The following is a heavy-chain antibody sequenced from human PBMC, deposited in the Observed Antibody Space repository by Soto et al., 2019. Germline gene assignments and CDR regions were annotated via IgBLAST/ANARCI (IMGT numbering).Heavy chain of an antibody. CDR3: ARDGGSYLGGFYFDY. V-gene: IGHV3-30-3*01. CDR2: ISYDGSNK. Sequence: QVQLVESGGGVVQPGRSLRLSCAASGFTFSSYAMHWVRQAPGKGLEWVAVISYDGSNKYYADSVKGRFTISRDNSKNTLYLQMNSLRAEDTAVYYCARDGGSYLGGFYFDYWGQGTLVTVSS. D-gene: IGHD1-26*01. CDR1: GFTFSSYA. J-gene: IGHJ4*02.